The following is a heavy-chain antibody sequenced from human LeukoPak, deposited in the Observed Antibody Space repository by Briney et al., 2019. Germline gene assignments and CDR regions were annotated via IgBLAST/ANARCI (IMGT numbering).Heavy chain of an antibody. CDR1: GYTFTSHD. CDR3: ARQTSSGLFILP. J-gene: IGHJ4*02. V-gene: IGHV1-8*03. CDR2: MNPNSGNT. Sequence: RASVKVSCKASGYTFTSHDINWVRQATGQGLEWMGWMNPNSGNTGYAQEFQGRVTFTRNTSISTAYMELSSLRSEDTAVYYCARQTSSGLFILPGGQGTLVTVSS. D-gene: IGHD3/OR15-3a*01.